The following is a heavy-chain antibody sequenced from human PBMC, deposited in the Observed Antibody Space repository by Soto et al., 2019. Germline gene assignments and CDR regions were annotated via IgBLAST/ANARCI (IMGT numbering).Heavy chain of an antibody. J-gene: IGHJ6*02. CDR2: IRSRANNFAT. CDR3: ARGQGAAIGDYYPHGMDA. Sequence: EVQLVESGGGLVQPGGSLKLSCAASGFIFSGSAIHWVRQASGKGLEWVGRIRSRANNFATSSAASVKGRFTFSRDNSKNTAYLQMNTLKPEDTAVYYCARGQGAAIGDYYPHGMDAWGQGTTVTVSS. CDR1: GFIFSGSA. D-gene: IGHD2-2*02. V-gene: IGHV3-73*02.